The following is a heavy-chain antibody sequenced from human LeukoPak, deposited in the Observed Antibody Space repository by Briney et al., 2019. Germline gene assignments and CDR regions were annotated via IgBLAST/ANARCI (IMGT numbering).Heavy chain of an antibody. CDR3: AKEPASSGWFDP. CDR2: IKQDGSEK. V-gene: IGHV3-7*03. D-gene: IGHD6-19*01. Sequence: GGSLRLSCTASGFTFSNYWMSWVRQAPGKGLEWVANIKQDGSEKYYVGSVKGRFTISRDNTKNSLYLQMNSLRAEDTAVYYCAKEPASSGWFDPWGQGTLVAVSS. J-gene: IGHJ5*02. CDR1: GFTFSNYW.